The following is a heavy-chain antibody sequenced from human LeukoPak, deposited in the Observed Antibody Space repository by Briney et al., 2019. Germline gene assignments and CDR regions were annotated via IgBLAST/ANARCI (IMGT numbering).Heavy chain of an antibody. CDR3: AKDTWPAIAAAGPGAFDI. D-gene: IGHD6-13*01. CDR1: GFTFSSYA. Sequence: GGSVRLSCAASGFTFSSYAMSWVRQAPGKGLEWVSAISGSGGSTYYADSVKGRFTISRDNSKNTLYLQMNSLRAEDTAVYYCAKDTWPAIAAAGPGAFDIWGQGTMVTVSS. V-gene: IGHV3-23*01. CDR2: ISGSGGST. J-gene: IGHJ3*02.